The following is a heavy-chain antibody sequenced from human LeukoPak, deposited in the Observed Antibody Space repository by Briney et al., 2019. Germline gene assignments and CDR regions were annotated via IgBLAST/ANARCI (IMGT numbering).Heavy chain of an antibody. CDR2: ISSSSSYI. CDR1: GFTFSSYS. V-gene: IGHV3-21*01. Sequence: GGSLRLSCAASGFTFSSYSMTWVRQAPGKGLEWVSSISSSSSYIYYADSVKGRFTISRDNAKNSMYLQMNSLRAEDTAVYSCPRHLFPSGSDFDPWGQGTLVTVSS. CDR3: PRHLFPSGSDFDP. D-gene: IGHD1-26*01. J-gene: IGHJ5*02.